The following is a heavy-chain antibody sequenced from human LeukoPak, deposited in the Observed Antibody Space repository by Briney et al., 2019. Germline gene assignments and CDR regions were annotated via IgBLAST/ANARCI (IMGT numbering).Heavy chain of an antibody. D-gene: IGHD2-2*01. V-gene: IGHV5-51*01. J-gene: IGHJ4*02. Sequence: GEPLEISGKGSGDSFTNYWIAGARPMPAKGLDWRGIIYPGDSDTRYSASFQGQVTISADKSISTAYLQCNSLKASDTAMYYCARREGGPAAIDYWGQGTLVTVSS. CDR1: GDSFTNYW. CDR2: IYPGDSDT. CDR3: ARREGGPAAIDY.